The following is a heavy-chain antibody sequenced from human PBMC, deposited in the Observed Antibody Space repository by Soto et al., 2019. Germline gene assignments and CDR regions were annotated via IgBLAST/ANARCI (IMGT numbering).Heavy chain of an antibody. D-gene: IGHD3-10*01. CDR3: ARAGSENDS. CDR2: IKQDGSER. J-gene: IGHJ4*02. Sequence: EVQLVESGGGLVQPGGSLRLSCAASGFTFSNYWMSWVRLAPGKGLEWVANIKQDGSERNYVDSVKGRFTISRDNAKNSLYLQLNSLRAEDTAVYYCARAGSENDSWGQGTLVTVSS. V-gene: IGHV3-7*05. CDR1: GFTFSNYW.